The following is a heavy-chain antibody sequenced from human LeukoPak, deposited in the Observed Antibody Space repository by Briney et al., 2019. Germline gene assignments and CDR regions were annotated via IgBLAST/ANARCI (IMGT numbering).Heavy chain of an antibody. CDR3: ATPEYSSSSGFDY. CDR1: GFTFSSYE. Sequence: PGGSLRLSCAASGFTFSSYEMNWVRQAPGKGLEWVSYISSSGSTIYYADSVKGRFTISRDNAKNTLYLQMNSLRAEDTAVYYCATPEYSSSSGFDYWGQGTLVTVSS. J-gene: IGHJ4*02. D-gene: IGHD6-6*01. V-gene: IGHV3-48*03. CDR2: ISSSGSTI.